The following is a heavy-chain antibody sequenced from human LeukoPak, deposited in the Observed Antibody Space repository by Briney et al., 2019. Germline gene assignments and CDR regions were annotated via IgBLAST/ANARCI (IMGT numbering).Heavy chain of an antibody. J-gene: IGHJ4*02. CDR1: GYSFTFYW. CDR2: IYPGDSDT. Sequence: GESLKISCKGSGYSFTFYWIAWVRQMSGKGLEWMGIIYPGDSDTRYSPSFQGQVSISADKSINTAYRQWSSLEASDTAIYYCARQDGSGIYYFDNWGQGTLVTVSS. V-gene: IGHV5-51*01. CDR3: ARQDGSGIYYFDN. D-gene: IGHD3-10*01.